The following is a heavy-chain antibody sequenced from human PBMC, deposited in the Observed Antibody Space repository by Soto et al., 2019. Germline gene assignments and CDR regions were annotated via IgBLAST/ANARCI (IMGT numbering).Heavy chain of an antibody. CDR1: GFTFSNYG. J-gene: IGHJ4*02. D-gene: IGHD2-21*01. V-gene: IGHV3-33*01. CDR3: ARGLHSLFDY. Sequence: GGSLRLSCAASGFTFSNYGMHWVRQAPGKGLEWVAVIWYDGNNKYYADSVKGRFTISRDNSNNTLYVQMTSLRAEDTAVYYCARGLHSLFDYWGQGTLVTVS. CDR2: IWYDGNNK.